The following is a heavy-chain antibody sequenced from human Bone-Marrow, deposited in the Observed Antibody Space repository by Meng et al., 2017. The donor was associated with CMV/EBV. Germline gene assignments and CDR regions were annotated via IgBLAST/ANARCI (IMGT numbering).Heavy chain of an antibody. V-gene: IGHV4-39*07. CDR1: GGSIGSNRDS. D-gene: IGHD3-3*01. CDR3: ARGSGFDP. Sequence: SETLSLTCTVSGGSIGSNRDSWGWIRQPPGKGLEWIGSIYYSGTTYYNPSLKSRVTISIDPSRNQFSLKMTSLTAADTAVYYCARGSGFDPWGQGTLVTVSS. J-gene: IGHJ5*02. CDR2: IYYSGTT.